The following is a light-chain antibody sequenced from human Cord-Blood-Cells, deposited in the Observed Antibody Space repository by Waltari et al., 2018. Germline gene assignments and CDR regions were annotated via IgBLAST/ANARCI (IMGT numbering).Light chain of an antibody. CDR3: QQYNSYSSYT. V-gene: IGKV1-5*03. CDR1: QSISSW. J-gene: IGKJ2*01. CDR2: KAS. Sequence: DIQMTQSPSTLSASVGDRVTITCRASQSISSWLAWYQQKPGKAPKLRIYKASSLESGVPSRFSGSGSGTEFTLTISSLQPDDFATYYCQQYNSYSSYTFGQGTKLEIK.